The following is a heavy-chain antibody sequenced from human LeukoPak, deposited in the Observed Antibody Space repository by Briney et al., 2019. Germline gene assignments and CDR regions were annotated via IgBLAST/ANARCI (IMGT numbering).Heavy chain of an antibody. V-gene: IGHV1-69*05. D-gene: IGHD3-10*01. CDR2: IIPIFGTA. Sequence: GASVKVSCKASGGTFSSYAISWVRQAPGQGLEWMGGIIPIFGTANYAQKFQGRVTITTDESTSTAYMELSSLRSEDTAVYYCARGVTMVRGVHYYYYMDVWGKGTTVTVSS. J-gene: IGHJ6*03. CDR1: GGTFSSYA. CDR3: ARGVTMVRGVHYYYYMDV.